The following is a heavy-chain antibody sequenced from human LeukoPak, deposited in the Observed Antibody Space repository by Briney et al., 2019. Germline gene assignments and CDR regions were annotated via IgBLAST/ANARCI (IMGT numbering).Heavy chain of an antibody. Sequence: PGRSLRPSCAASGFTVSSYAISWVRHPAGEWLGWVSSISGWGDSTNYADSVKGRFTISRDNSKNTVYLQMNSLRVEDTAVYYWAKEYSYNYVWDRWGQGTLVTVSS. CDR2: ISGWGDST. CDR3: AKEYSYNYVWDR. D-gene: IGHD3-16*01. J-gene: IGHJ5*02. CDR1: GFTVSSYA. V-gene: IGHV3-23*01.